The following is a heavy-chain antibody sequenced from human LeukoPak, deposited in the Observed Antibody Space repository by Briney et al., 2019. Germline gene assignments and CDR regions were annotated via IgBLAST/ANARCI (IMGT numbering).Heavy chain of an antibody. V-gene: IGHV3-30*02. J-gene: IGHJ4*02. CDR1: GFSFTNYG. Sequence: PGGSLRLSCAASGFSFTNYGMHWVRQAPGKGLEWVAFIRYDGSNKYYADSVKGRFTISRDNSKNTLYLQMNSPRTEDTAVYYCAKGGGSGTEFDYWGQGTLVTVFS. CDR3: AKGGGSGTEFDY. D-gene: IGHD3-10*01. CDR2: IRYDGSNK.